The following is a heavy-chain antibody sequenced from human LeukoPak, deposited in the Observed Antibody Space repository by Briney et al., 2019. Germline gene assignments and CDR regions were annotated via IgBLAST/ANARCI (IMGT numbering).Heavy chain of an antibody. V-gene: IGHV4-59*01. CDR3: VRDRELTY. CDR2: TYNSGST. CDR1: GVSISIYY. J-gene: IGHJ4*02. Sequence: PSETLSLTCTVSGVSISIYYWSWLRQPPGKGLERIGCTYNSGSTIYNPSLRSRVTITVDTSKNQFSLKLNSVTAADTAVYYCVRDRELTYWSQGTLVTVSS. D-gene: IGHD1-26*01.